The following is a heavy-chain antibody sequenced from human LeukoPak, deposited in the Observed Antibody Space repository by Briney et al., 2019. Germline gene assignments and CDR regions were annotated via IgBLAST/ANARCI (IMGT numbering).Heavy chain of an antibody. CDR3: AKEGVSYYYDSSGLGAFDI. Sequence: GGSLRLSCAASGFTFSGSALHWVRQASGKGLEWVGRIRSTANGYATAYAASVKGRFTISRDNSKNTLYLQMNSLRAEDTAVYYCAKEGVSYYYDSSGLGAFDIWGQGTMVTVSS. CDR1: GFTFSGSA. J-gene: IGHJ3*02. D-gene: IGHD3-22*01. V-gene: IGHV3-73*01. CDR2: IRSTANGYAT.